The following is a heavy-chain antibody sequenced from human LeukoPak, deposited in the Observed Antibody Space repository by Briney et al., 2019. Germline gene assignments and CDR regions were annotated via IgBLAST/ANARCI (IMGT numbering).Heavy chain of an antibody. D-gene: IGHD3-22*01. V-gene: IGHV4-61*02. CDR2: IHICWST. Sequence: PSQTLSLTCTVSGGSINSGSYSWNWIPQPPGKGLEWIWRIHICWSTDYTPSLKRRVTISVDTSKNQFSLKLSSVTAADTAVYYCARADRSGYLGNVVAFDIWGQGTMVAVSS. J-gene: IGHJ3*02. CDR3: ARADRSGYLGNVVAFDI. CDR1: GGSINSGSYS.